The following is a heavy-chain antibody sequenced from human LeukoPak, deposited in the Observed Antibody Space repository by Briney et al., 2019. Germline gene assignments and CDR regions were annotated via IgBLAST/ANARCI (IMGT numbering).Heavy chain of an antibody. CDR2: INKDGSEK. D-gene: IGHD3-16*01. CDR3: ATDPNWVSD. V-gene: IGHV3-7*01. CDR1: GMNNYW. J-gene: IGHJ4*02. Sequence: PGESLRLSCIGSGMNNYWMTWVRQAPGKGLQSLANINKDGSEKYYLDSVKGRITISRDNMKNSVFLEINSLRAEDTGIYYCATDPNWVSDWGQGTLVTVSS.